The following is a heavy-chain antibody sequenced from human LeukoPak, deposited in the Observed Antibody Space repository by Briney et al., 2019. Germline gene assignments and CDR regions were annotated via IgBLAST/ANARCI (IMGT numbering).Heavy chain of an antibody. CDR3: ARIAVAGPFDAFDI. CDR1: GSTFSSYW. D-gene: IGHD6-19*01. Sequence: GGSLRLSCAASGSTFSSYWLSWVRQAPGKGLEWVANIKQDGSESHYVDSVKGRFTIPRDNAKNSLYLQMNSLRAEDTAVYYCARIAVAGPFDAFDIWGQGTMVTVSS. CDR2: IKQDGSES. V-gene: IGHV3-7*01. J-gene: IGHJ3*02.